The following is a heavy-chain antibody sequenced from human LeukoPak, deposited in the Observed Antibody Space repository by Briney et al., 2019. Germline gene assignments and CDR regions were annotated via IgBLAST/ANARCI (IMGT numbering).Heavy chain of an antibody. V-gene: IGHV3-49*04. D-gene: IGHD5-12*01. CDR1: GFNVGNYA. J-gene: IGHJ4*02. Sequence: GGSLRLSCTASGFNVGNYAMSWARQAPGKGLEWVGFIRSKTFGGTADYATSVEGRFTISRDDSHNTVYLQMNGLKTEDTGVYYCTRGLEGFTGYDDYWGQGTLVTVSS. CDR3: TRGLEGFTGYDDY. CDR2: IRSKTFGGTA.